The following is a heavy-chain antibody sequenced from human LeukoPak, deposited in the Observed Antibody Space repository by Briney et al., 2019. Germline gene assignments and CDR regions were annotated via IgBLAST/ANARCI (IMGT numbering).Heavy chain of an antibody. J-gene: IGHJ4*02. D-gene: IGHD6-13*01. CDR1: GFTFTSHD. Sequence: GGSLRLSCAASGFTFTSHDMNWVRQAPGKGLEWLAYISDAGNTVYYADSVKGRFTISKDNAKNSLFLQMNSLRAEDTAVYYCARDVSGWYGGFDYWGQGTLVTVSS. CDR3: ARDVSGWYGGFDY. V-gene: IGHV3-48*03. CDR2: ISDAGNTV.